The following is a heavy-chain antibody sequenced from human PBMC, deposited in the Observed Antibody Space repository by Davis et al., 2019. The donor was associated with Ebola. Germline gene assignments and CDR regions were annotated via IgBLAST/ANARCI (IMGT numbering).Heavy chain of an antibody. J-gene: IGHJ6*02. D-gene: IGHD3-3*01. Sequence: SETLSLTCAVYGGSFSGYYWSWIRQPPGKGLEWIGEINHSGSTNYNPSLKSRVTISVDTSKNQFSLKLSSVTAADTAVYYCASPYYDFWSGGYYYYGMDVWGQGTTVTVSS. V-gene: IGHV4-34*01. CDR1: GGSFSGYY. CDR3: ASPYYDFWSGGYYYYGMDV. CDR2: INHSGST.